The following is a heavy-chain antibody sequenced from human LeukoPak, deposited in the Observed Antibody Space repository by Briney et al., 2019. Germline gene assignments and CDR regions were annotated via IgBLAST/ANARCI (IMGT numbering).Heavy chain of an antibody. CDR2: IRSDGSNK. CDR1: GLTFSSYG. CDR3: ARGSYYRSFDY. J-gene: IGHJ4*02. Sequence: QPGGSLRLSCAASGLTFSSYGMHWVRQAPGKGLEWVAFIRSDGSNKYYADSLKGRFTISRDNSKNTLYLQMNSLRAEDTAVYYCARGSYYRSFDYWGQGTLVTVSS. V-gene: IGHV3-30*02. D-gene: IGHD3-10*01.